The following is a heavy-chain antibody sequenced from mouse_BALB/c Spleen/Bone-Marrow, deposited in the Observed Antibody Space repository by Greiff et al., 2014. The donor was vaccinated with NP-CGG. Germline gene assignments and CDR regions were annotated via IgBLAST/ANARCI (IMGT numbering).Heavy chain of an antibody. CDR1: GFTFSSFG. V-gene: IGHV5-17*02. CDR3: TRSGTLGAMDY. Sequence: EVQLQESGGGLVQPGGSRKLSCAASGFTFSSFGMHWVRQAPEKGLEWVAYISSGSSTIYYADKMKGRFTISIDNPKNTLFLQMTSLRSEDTAMYYCTRSGTLGAMDYWGQGTSVTVSS. D-gene: IGHD3-3*01. CDR2: ISSGSSTI. J-gene: IGHJ4*01.